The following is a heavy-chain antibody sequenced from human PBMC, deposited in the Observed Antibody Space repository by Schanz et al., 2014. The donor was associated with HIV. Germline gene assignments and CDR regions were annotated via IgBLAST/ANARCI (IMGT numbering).Heavy chain of an antibody. CDR1: GGTSSIYA. D-gene: IGHD3-3*01. J-gene: IGHJ5*02. Sequence: QVHLVQSGAEVKKPGSSVKVACKASGGTSSIYAISWVRQAPGQGLEWMGIINPSGGRTNYAQKFQGRVSMTTDTSTSTVYMELRSLRSEDTAVYYCARDLGGDFWSSQGGLDPWGQGTLVTVSS. CDR2: INPSGGRT. V-gene: IGHV1-69*04. CDR3: ARDLGGDFWSSQGGLDP.